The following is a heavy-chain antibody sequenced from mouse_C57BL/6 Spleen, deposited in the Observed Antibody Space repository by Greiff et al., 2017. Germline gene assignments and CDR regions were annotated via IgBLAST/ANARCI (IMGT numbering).Heavy chain of an antibody. CDR2: ISDGGSYT. Sequence: EVHLVESGGGLVKPGGSLKLSCAASGFTFSSYAMSWVRQTPEKRLEWVATISDGGSYTYYPDNVKGRFTISRDNAKNNLYLQMSHLKSEDTAMYYCARDLPLTTVVANAMDYWGQGTSVTVSS. CDR3: ARDLPLTTVVANAMDY. V-gene: IGHV5-4*01. CDR1: GFTFSSYA. D-gene: IGHD1-1*01. J-gene: IGHJ4*01.